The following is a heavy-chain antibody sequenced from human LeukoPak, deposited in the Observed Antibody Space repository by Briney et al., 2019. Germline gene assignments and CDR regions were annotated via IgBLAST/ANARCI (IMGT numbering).Heavy chain of an antibody. CDR3: ARDPTMVRGDNWFDP. J-gene: IGHJ5*02. CDR2: INPSGGST. V-gene: IGHV1-46*01. D-gene: IGHD3-10*01. CDR1: GYTFTSYY. Sequence: ASVKVSCKASGYTFTSYYMHWVRQAPGQGLEWMGIINPSGGSTSYAQKFQGRVTMTRDTSTSTVYMELSSLRSEDTAVYYCARDPTMVRGDNWFDPWGQGTLVTVSS.